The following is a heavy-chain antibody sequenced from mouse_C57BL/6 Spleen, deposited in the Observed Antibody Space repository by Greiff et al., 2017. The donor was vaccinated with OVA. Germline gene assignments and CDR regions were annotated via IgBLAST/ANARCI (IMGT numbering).Heavy chain of an antibody. J-gene: IGHJ2*01. D-gene: IGHD1-1*01. Sequence: QVQLQQPGTELVKPGASVKLSCKASGYTFTSYWMHWVKQRPGQGLEWIGNINPSNGGTNYNEKFKSKATLTVDKSSSTAYMQLSSLTSEDSAVYDCARMKTTVDPYYCDYWGQGTTLTVSS. CDR1: GYTFTSYW. CDR2: INPSNGGT. V-gene: IGHV1-53*01. CDR3: ARMKTTVDPYYCDY.